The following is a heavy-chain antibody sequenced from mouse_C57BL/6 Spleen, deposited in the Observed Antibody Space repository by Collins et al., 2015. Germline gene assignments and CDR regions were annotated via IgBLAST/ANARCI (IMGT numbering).Heavy chain of an antibody. CDR3: ARVLYYYGSSPYYYAMDY. CDR1: GYTFTNYG. D-gene: IGHD1-1*01. CDR2: INTYTGEP. J-gene: IGHJ4*01. Sequence: QIQLVQSGPELKKPGETVKIPCKASGYTFTNYGMNWVKQAPGKGLKWMGWINTYTGEPTYADDFKGRFAFSLETSASTAYLQINNLKNEDTATYFCARVLYYYGSSPYYYAMDYWGQGTSVTVSS. V-gene: IGHV9-3-1*01.